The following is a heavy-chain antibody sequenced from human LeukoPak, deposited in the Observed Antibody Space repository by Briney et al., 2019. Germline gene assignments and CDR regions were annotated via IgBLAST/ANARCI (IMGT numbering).Heavy chain of an antibody. CDR2: ISAYNGNT. CDR3: ARDFRMMSSSPDYFDY. Sequence: ASVKVSCKASGYTFTSYGISWVRQAPGQGLEWMGWISAYNGNTNYAQKLQGRVTMTTDTSTSTAYMELRSLRSDDTAVYYCARDFRMMSSSPDYFDYWGQGTLVAVSS. J-gene: IGHJ4*02. CDR1: GYTFTSYG. V-gene: IGHV1-18*01. D-gene: IGHD2-15*01.